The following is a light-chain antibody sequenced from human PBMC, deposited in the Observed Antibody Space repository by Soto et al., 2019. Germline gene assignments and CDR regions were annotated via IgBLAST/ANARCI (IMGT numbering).Light chain of an antibody. V-gene: IGLV2-11*01. CDR2: DVS. CDR1: SSDVGGYNY. J-gene: IGLJ1*01. Sequence: QSALTQPRSVSGSPGQSVTISCTGTSSDVGGYNYVSWYQQHPGKAPKLMIYDVSKRPSGVPDRFSGSKSGNTASLTISGIQAEDEADYYCCSYAGSYTSYVFGTGTKVTVL. CDR3: CSYAGSYTSYV.